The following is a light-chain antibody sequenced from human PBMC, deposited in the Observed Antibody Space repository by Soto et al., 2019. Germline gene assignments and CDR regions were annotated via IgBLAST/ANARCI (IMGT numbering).Light chain of an antibody. CDR1: GSDVGGYNY. Sequence: QSVLTQPRSVSGSPRQSVTISCTGTGSDVGGYNYVSWYQQHPGKAPKLIIFDVSKRPSGVPNRFSGSKSGNTASLTISGLQAEDEADYYCCSYAGSYTLLFGGGTKLTVL. CDR3: CSYAGSYTLL. V-gene: IGLV2-11*01. CDR2: DVS. J-gene: IGLJ2*01.